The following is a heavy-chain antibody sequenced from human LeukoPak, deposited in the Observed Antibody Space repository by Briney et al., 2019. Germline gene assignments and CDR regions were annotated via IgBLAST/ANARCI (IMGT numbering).Heavy chain of an antibody. CDR2: ISSSGSTI. V-gene: IGHV3-11*01. J-gene: IGHJ3*02. D-gene: IGHD4-17*01. CDR1: GFTFSDYY. CDR3: ARDHYGDYSPSHTTHDAFDI. Sequence: AGGSLRLSCAASGFTFSDYYMSWIRQAPGKGLEWVSYISSSGSTIYYADSVKGRFTISRDNAKNSLYLQMNSLRAEDTAVYYCARDHYGDYSPSHTTHDAFDIWGQGTMVTVSS.